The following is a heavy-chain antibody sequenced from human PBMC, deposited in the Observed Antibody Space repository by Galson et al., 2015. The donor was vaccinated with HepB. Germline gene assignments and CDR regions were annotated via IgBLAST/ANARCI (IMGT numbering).Heavy chain of an antibody. CDR3: ARWGLLGTYYYYGMDV. CDR2: INSDGSST. J-gene: IGHJ6*02. D-gene: IGHD1-26*01. V-gene: IGHV3-74*01. Sequence: SLRLSCAASGFTFSSYWMHWVRQAPGKGLVWVSRINSDGSSTSYADSVKGRFTISRDNAKNTLYLQMNSLRAEDTAVYYCARWGLLGTYYYYGMDVWGQGTTVTVSS. CDR1: GFTFSSYW.